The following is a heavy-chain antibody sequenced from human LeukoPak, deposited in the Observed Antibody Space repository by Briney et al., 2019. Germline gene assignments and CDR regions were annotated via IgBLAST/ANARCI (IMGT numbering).Heavy chain of an antibody. Sequence: PSETLSLTRTVSGGSISSYYWSWIRQPPGKGLEWIGYIYYSGSTNYNPSLKSRVTISVDTSKNQFSLKLSSVTAADTAVYYCARSLDDSSGYCPLDYWGQGTLVTVSS. J-gene: IGHJ4*02. CDR3: ARSLDDSSGYCPLDY. CDR2: IYYSGST. CDR1: GGSISSYY. V-gene: IGHV4-59*01. D-gene: IGHD3-22*01.